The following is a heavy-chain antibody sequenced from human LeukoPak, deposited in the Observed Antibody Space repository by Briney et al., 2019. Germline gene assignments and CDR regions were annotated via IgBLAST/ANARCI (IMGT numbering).Heavy chain of an antibody. D-gene: IGHD3-3*01. CDR2: IFYSGTT. J-gene: IGHJ4*02. V-gene: IGHV4-38-2*01. CDR3: ARFDFWSGFDY. Sequence: SETLSLTCAVSAYSITNGRYWGWIRPSPGKGLEFIGNIFYSGTTYYNPSLKSRVTISVDTSKNEFSLKLTAVTAADTAIYYCARFDFWSGFDYWGQGSRVTVSS. CDR1: AYSITNGRY.